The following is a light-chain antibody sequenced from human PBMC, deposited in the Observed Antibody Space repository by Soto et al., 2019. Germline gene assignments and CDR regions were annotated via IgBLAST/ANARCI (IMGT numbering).Light chain of an antibody. CDR3: QQSYSTLFS. Sequence: DIQMTQSPSSLSASVGDRVTITCRASQTIIRYLNWYQQKPGRAPNLLIYAASNLQSGVPSRFSGSASGTECTLTISSLQPEDFATYYCQQSYSTLFSFGPGTKVEIK. J-gene: IGKJ3*01. CDR2: AAS. V-gene: IGKV1-39*01. CDR1: QTIIRY.